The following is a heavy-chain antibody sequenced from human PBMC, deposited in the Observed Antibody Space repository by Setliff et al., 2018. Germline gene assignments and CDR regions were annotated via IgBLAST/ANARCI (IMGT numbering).Heavy chain of an antibody. CDR1: GYTFTGYY. CDR3: ARDKGYDSSGYYFYYYYYMDV. J-gene: IGHJ6*03. CDR2: INPGNGNT. Sequence: ASVKVSCKASGYTFTGYYVHWVRQAPGQGLEWMGWINPGNGNTKYSQKFQGRVTITRDTSASTAYMELSSLRSEDTAVYYCARDKGYDSSGYYFYYYYYMDVWGKGTTLTVSS. V-gene: IGHV1-3*01. D-gene: IGHD3-22*01.